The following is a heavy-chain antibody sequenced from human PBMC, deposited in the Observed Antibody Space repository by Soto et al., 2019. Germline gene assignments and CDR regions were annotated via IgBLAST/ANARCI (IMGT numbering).Heavy chain of an antibody. J-gene: IGHJ4*02. CDR1: GFTFSTYA. Sequence: EVQLLESGGGLVQPGGSLRLSCAASGFTFSTYAMNWVRQAPGKGLEWVSGISRSGDSTYYADSVKGRFTVSRDNSKNTLYLQMNSLRAEDTAVFYCAKERSSGWSFDYWGQGTLVTVSS. D-gene: IGHD6-19*01. CDR2: ISRSGDST. V-gene: IGHV3-23*01. CDR3: AKERSSGWSFDY.